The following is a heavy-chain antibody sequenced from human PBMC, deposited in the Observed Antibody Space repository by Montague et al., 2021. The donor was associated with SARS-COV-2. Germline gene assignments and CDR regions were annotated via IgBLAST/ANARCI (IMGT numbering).Heavy chain of an antibody. CDR2: IYYSGST. CDR1: GGSISSYY. D-gene: IGHD1-1*01. J-gene: IGHJ4*02. CDR3: ARGATRSFDH. Sequence: SETLSLTCTVSGGSISSYYWSWIRQPPGKGLEWIGYIYYSGSTNYNPSLQSRVTFSVDTSRNQFSLNLDSVTAADTGVYYCARGATRSFDHWGQGVLVTASS. V-gene: IGHV4-59*01.